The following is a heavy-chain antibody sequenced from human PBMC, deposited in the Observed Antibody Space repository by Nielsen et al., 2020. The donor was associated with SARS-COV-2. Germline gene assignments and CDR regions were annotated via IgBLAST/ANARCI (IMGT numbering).Heavy chain of an antibody. CDR3: ARYGMDV. J-gene: IGHJ6*02. V-gene: IGHV4-61*01. Sequence: SETLSLTCTVSGGSISSGSHYWSWIRQPPGKGLEWIGYIYYSGSTNYNPSLKSRVTISVDTSKNQFSLKLSSVTAADTAVYYCARYGMDVWGQGTTVTVSS. CDR2: IYYSGST. CDR1: GGSISSGSHY.